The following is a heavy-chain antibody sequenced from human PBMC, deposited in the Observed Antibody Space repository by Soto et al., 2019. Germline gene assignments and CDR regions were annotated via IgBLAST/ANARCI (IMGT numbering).Heavy chain of an antibody. J-gene: IGHJ6*02. V-gene: IGHV3-23*01. CDR1: GFTFSSYA. Sequence: EVQLLESGGGLVQPGGSLRLSCAASGFTFSSYAMSWVRQAPGMGLEWVSGIIGSGTSTYYADSVKGRFTISRDNSKNTQFLQMTSLRAEATAVYYCAKGPQKSYGYGPRGMDVCVQGTTVTVSS. CDR3: AKGPQKSYGYGPRGMDV. D-gene: IGHD5-18*01. CDR2: IIGSGTST.